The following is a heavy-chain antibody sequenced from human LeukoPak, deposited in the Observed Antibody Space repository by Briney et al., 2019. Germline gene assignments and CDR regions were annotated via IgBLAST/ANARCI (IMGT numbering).Heavy chain of an antibody. CDR3: AFTPGRYCSSTSCYSDY. CDR1: GFTFSSYS. Sequence: GGSLRLPCAASGFTFSSYSMNWVRQAPGKGLEWVSSISSSSSYIYYADSVKGRFTISRDNAKNSLYLQMNSLRAEDTAVYYCAFTPGRYCSSTSCYSDYWGQGTLVTVSS. D-gene: IGHD2-2*01. V-gene: IGHV3-21*01. J-gene: IGHJ4*02. CDR2: ISSSSSYI.